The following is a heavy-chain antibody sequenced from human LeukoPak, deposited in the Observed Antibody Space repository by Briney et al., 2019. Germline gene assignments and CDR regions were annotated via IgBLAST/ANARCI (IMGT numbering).Heavy chain of an antibody. CDR1: GFTFSDYY. V-gene: IGHV3-11*04. D-gene: IGHD2-15*01. CDR3: ARVAADYYYYYYMDV. J-gene: IGHJ6*03. Sequence: GGSLRLSCAASGFTFSDYYMSWIRQAQGKGLEWVSYISSSGSTIYYADSVKGRFTISRDNAKNSLYLQMNSLRAEDTAVYYCARVAADYYYYYYMDVWGKGTTVTVSS. CDR2: ISSSGSTI.